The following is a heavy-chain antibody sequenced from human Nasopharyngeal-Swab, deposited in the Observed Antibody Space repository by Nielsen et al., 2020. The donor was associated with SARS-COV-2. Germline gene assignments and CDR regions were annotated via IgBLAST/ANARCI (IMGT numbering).Heavy chain of an antibody. Sequence: SVQVSCKASRYTFTSYDINWVRQATGQGLEWMGWMNPNSGNTGYAQKFQGRVTMTRNTSISTAYMELSSLRSEDTAVYYCARLLTYYYDSSGYRWANAFDIWGQGTMVTVSS. V-gene: IGHV1-8*01. CDR2: MNPNSGNT. CDR3: ARLLTYYYDSSGYRWANAFDI. J-gene: IGHJ3*02. CDR1: RYTFTSYD. D-gene: IGHD3-22*01.